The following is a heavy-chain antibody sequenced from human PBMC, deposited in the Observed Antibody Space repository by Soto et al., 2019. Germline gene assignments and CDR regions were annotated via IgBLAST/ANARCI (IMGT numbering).Heavy chain of an antibody. CDR3: ARGTWAVRSEF. CDR1: GGSFSYYY. Sequence: SETLSLTCAVYGGSFSYYYWTWIRQPPGKGLEWIGEINHNGGTNYNPSLKSRVTISEDTSKNQFSLKLNSVTAADTAVYYCARGTWAVRSEFWSQGTLVTVSS. J-gene: IGHJ4*02. CDR2: INHNGGT. D-gene: IGHD3-16*01. V-gene: IGHV4-34*01.